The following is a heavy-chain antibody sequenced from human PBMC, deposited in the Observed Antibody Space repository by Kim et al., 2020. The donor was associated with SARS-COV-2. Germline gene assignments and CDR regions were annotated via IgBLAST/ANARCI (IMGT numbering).Heavy chain of an antibody. J-gene: IGHJ4*02. Sequence: GGSLRLSCAASGFTFSSYAMHWVRQAPGKGLEWVAVISYDGSNKYYADSVKGRFTIARDNAKNTLYLQMNSLRGEDTAVYYWARALRAGLVDYWGQGTLVPVSS. V-gene: IGHV3-30-3*01. CDR1: GFTFSSYA. CDR2: ISYDGSNK. CDR3: ARALRAGLVDY.